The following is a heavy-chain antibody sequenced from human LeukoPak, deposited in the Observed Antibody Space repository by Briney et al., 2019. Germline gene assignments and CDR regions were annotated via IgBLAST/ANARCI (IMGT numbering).Heavy chain of an antibody. V-gene: IGHV3-23*01. CDR3: ANDGPNTQGTRKHIVLVTATPYHFDY. Sequence: GVSLRLFCGASGFTFSSNYMIWVRDARGKRLEEIITISGRGGSTLYAESVKGRFTLSTDNSKNTLFLQMNSLKADDTAVYYCANDGPNTQGTRKHIVLVTATPYHFDYWRQGTLVTVSS. CDR2: ISGRGGST. D-gene: IGHD2-21*02. J-gene: IGHJ4*02. CDR1: GFTFSSNY.